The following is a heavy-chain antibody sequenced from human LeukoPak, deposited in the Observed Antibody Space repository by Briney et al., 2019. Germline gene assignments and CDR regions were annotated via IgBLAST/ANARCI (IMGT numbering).Heavy chain of an antibody. CDR2: IYYSGST. V-gene: IGHV4-59*01. CDR3: ARGYDIFHNYGMDV. D-gene: IGHD3-9*01. J-gene: IGHJ6*02. Sequence: SGTLSLTCTVFGGSISGYYWSWIRQPPGKGLEWIGYIYYSGSTTYNPSLRSRVTISVDTSKNQFSVKLSSVTAADTAVYYCARGYDIFHNYGMDVWGQGTTVTVSS. CDR1: GGSISGYY.